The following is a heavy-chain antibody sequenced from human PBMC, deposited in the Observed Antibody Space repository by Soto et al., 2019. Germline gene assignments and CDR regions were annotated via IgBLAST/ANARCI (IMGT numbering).Heavy chain of an antibody. CDR3: PRGADIHCSSTSCYLDY. CDR2: ISSSGSTI. V-gene: IGHV3-11*01. Sequence: QVQLVESGGGLVKPGGPVRLSCAASGFTFSDYYMSWIRQAPGKGLEWVSYISSSGSTIYYADSVKGRFTISRDNAKNSLYLQMNSLRTEDTAVYYCPRGADIHCSSTSCYLDYWGQVTLVTVSS. CDR1: GFTFSDYY. J-gene: IGHJ4*02. D-gene: IGHD2-2*01.